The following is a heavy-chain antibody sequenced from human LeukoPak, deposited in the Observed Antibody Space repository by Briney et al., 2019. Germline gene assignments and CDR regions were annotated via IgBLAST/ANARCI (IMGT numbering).Heavy chain of an antibody. CDR1: RLTFSGSG. Sequence: PGGSLRLSCAASRLTFSGSGIHWVRQASGKGLEWLGRIGRQGDSDATRYAASLKGKFTISRVDSRNTAYLQMNSLKTEDTAVYYCAGDYNFLTGLNYWGQGTLVTVSS. CDR2: IGRQGDSDAT. CDR3: AGDYNFLTGLNY. J-gene: IGHJ4*02. D-gene: IGHD3-9*01. V-gene: IGHV3-73*01.